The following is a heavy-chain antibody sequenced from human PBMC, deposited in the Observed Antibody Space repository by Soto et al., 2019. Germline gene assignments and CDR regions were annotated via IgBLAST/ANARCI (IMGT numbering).Heavy chain of an antibody. D-gene: IGHD2-21*02. CDR3: APSIVVVTAAAY. CDR1: GYTFTSYA. CDR2: INVGNGNT. J-gene: IGHJ4*02. V-gene: IGHV1-3*01. Sequence: QVQLVQSGAEVKKPGASVKVSCKASGYTFTSYAMHWVRQAPGQRLEWMGWINVGNGNTKYSQKFQGRVTITRDTSASTAYMELSSLRSADTAVYYCAPSIVVVTAAAYWGQGTLVTVSS.